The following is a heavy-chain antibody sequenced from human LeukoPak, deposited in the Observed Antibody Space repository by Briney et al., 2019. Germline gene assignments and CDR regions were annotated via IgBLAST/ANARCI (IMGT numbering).Heavy chain of an antibody. D-gene: IGHD3-22*01. V-gene: IGHV4-59*12. CDR3: ARERRDDSSGYYPPDY. J-gene: IGHJ4*02. CDR2: IYYSGST. CDR1: GGSISTYY. Sequence: SETLSLTCSVSGGSISTYYWSWIRQPPGKGLEWIGYIYYSGSTYYIPSLKSRVTISVDTSKNQFSLKLSSVTAADTAVYYCARERRDDSSGYYPPDYWGQGTLVTVSS.